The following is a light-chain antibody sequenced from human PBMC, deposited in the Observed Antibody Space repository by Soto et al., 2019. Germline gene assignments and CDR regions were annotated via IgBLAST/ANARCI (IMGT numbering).Light chain of an antibody. CDR3: QQYNNWPRT. J-gene: IGKJ1*01. CDR1: QSVSNN. V-gene: IGKV3D-15*01. CDR2: GAS. Sequence: EIVLTQSPGTLSLSPGDRATLSCRASQSVSNNYLAWYQQKPGQAPRIIIYGASNRATGIPDRFSGSGSGTECTLTINSLQSEDVAVYYCQQYNNWPRTFGQGTKVDIK.